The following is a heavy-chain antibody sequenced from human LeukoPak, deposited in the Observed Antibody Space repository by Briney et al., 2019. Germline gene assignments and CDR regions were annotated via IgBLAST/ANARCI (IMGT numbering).Heavy chain of an antibody. D-gene: IGHD3-22*01. J-gene: IGHJ4*02. V-gene: IGHV4-34*01. CDR3: ASYYYDSSGLDY. Sequence: SETLSLTCAVYGGSFSGYYWSWIRQPPGKGLEWIGEINHSGSTNYNPSLKSRVTISVDTSKNQFSLKLSSVTAADTAVYYCASYYYDSSGLDYRGQGTLVTVSS. CDR2: INHSGST. CDR1: GGSFSGYY.